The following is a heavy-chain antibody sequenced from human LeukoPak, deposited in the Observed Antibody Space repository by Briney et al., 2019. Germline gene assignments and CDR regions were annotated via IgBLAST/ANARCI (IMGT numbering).Heavy chain of an antibody. J-gene: IGHJ6*04. CDR2: INHSGST. CDR1: GGSFSGYY. CDR3: ARGRKGLLWFGELRGYSLDV. Sequence: SETLSLTCAVYGGSFSGYYWSWIRQPPGKGLEWIGEINHSGSTNYNPSLKSRVTISVDTSKNKFSLKLSSVTAADTAVYYCARGRKGLLWFGELRGYSLDVWGKGTTVTVSS. V-gene: IGHV4-34*01. D-gene: IGHD3-10*01.